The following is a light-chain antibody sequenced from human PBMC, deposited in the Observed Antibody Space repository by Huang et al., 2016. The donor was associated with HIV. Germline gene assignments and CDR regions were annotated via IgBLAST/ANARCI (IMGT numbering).Light chain of an antibody. CDR3: QQYNDWPPLT. CDR2: DAS. CDR1: QSVDSD. J-gene: IGKJ4*01. Sequence: EIEVTQSPATLSVSPGERATLPCRASQSVDSDLAWYQQKPGQAPRLLIYDASTRATGISAKFNGTGSGTEFSLSITNLQSEDFAVYYCQQYNDWPPLTFGGGTKVEI. V-gene: IGKV3-15*01.